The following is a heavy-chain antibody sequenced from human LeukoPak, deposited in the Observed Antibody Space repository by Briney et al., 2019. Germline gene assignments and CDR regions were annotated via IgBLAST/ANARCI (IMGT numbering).Heavy chain of an antibody. V-gene: IGHV3-23*01. Sequence: GGSLRLSCAASGFTFNSHVMSWVRQAPGKGLEWVSAISGGGDSTFYADSVKGRFTVSRDNSKNTLYLQMTSLRAEDTALYYCARDGSDYFTSGTLYWGQGTLVTVSS. CDR1: GFTFNSHV. J-gene: IGHJ4*02. CDR2: ISGGGDST. D-gene: IGHD2/OR15-2a*01. CDR3: ARDGSDYFTSGTLY.